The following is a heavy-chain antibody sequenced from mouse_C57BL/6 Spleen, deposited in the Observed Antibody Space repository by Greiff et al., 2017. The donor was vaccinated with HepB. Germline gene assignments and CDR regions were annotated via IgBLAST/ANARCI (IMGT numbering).Heavy chain of an antibody. CDR2: INPSSGYT. Sequence: QVQLQQSGAELAKPGASVKLSCKASGYTFTSYWMHWVKQRPGQGLEWIGYINPSSGYTKYNQKFKDKATLTADKSSSTAYMQLSSLTYEDSAVYCCAREGTTVVEGAWFAYWGQGTLVTVSA. D-gene: IGHD1-1*01. V-gene: IGHV1-7*01. J-gene: IGHJ3*01. CDR1: GYTFTSYW. CDR3: AREGTTVVEGAWFAY.